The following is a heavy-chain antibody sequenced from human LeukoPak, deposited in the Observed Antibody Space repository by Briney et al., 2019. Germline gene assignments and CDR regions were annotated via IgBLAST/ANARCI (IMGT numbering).Heavy chain of an antibody. CDR3: ARGLFGYCSSTSCYRWFDP. CDR2: IYYSGST. CDR1: GGSIGSDDYY. D-gene: IGHD2-2*03. V-gene: IGHV4-30-4*08. J-gene: IGHJ5*02. Sequence: SETLSLTCTVSGGSIGSDDYYWSWIRQPPGKGLEWIGYIYYSGSTYYNPSLKSRITISVNTSKSQFSLKLSSVAAADTAVYYCARGLFGYCSSTSCYRWFDPWGQGTLVTVSS.